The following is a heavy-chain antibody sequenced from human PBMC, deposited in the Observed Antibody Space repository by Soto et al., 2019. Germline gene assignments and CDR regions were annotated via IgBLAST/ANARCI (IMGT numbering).Heavy chain of an antibody. V-gene: IGHV3-23*01. CDR3: AKDTLKDSGSFDY. Sequence: GGSLRLSCAASGFTFRTYGMTWVRQAPGKGLEWVSGISGSGGERYYGDSGEGRFSISRDNSENTLFLQMHSPRAEDTAIYYCAKDTLKDSGSFDYWGQGTLVTVSS. CDR2: ISGSGGER. CDR1: GFTFRTYG. D-gene: IGHD6-19*01. J-gene: IGHJ4*02.